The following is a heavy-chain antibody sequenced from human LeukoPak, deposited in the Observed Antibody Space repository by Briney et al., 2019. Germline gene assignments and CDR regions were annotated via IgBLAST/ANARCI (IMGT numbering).Heavy chain of an antibody. Sequence: GGSLRLSCGASGVSVSSNYMSVVRQAPGKGLEWVSVIYSGGSTYYADSVKGRFTISRDNSKNTPYLQMNRLRAGDTAVYYCAIATKQWPDCFDYWGQGTLVTVSS. V-gene: IGHV3-53*01. CDR1: GVSVSSNY. CDR3: AIATKQWPDCFDY. J-gene: IGHJ4*02. D-gene: IGHD6-19*01. CDR2: IYSGGST.